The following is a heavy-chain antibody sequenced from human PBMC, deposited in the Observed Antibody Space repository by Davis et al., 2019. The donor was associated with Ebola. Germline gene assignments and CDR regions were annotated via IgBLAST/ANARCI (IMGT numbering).Heavy chain of an antibody. D-gene: IGHD2-15*01. J-gene: IGHJ2*01. CDR3: ARGGSREWYFDL. CDR2: IFYSGST. CDR1: GGSIGGSY. V-gene: IGHV4-59*08. Sequence: PSETLSLTCIVSGGSIGGSYWTWIRQPPGKGLEWIGYIFYSGSTNYSPSLKSRVTISVDKSKNQFSVNLRSVTAADTAVYFCARGGSREWYFDLWGRGTLVTVSS.